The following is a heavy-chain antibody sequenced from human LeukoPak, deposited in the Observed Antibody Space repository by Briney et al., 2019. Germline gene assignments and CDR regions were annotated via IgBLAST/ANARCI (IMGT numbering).Heavy chain of an antibody. J-gene: IGHJ3*02. D-gene: IGHD6-13*01. V-gene: IGHV1-69*04. Sequence: SVKVSCKASGGTFSSYAISWVRQAPGQGLEWMGRIIPILGIANYPQKFQGRVTITADKSTSTAYMELRSLRSEDTAVYYCARDAQQLVHLHDAFDIWGQGTMVTVSS. CDR2: IIPILGIA. CDR3: ARDAQQLVHLHDAFDI. CDR1: GGTFSSYA.